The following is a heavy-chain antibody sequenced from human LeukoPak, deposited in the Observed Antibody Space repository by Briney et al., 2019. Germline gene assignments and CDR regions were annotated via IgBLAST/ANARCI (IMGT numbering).Heavy chain of an antibody. CDR2: ISGSGGST. Sequence: GGSLRLSCAASGFTFSSYAMSWVRQAPGKGLEWVSAISGSGGSTYYADSVKGRFTISRDNSKNTLYLQMNSLRAEDTAAYYCAKWVGHSRAYNWFDPWGQGTLVTVSS. D-gene: IGHD6-13*01. J-gene: IGHJ5*02. V-gene: IGHV3-23*01. CDR1: GFTFSSYA. CDR3: AKWVGHSRAYNWFDP.